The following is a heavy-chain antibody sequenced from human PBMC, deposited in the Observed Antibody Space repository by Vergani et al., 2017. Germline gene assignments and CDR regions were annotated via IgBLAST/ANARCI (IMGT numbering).Heavy chain of an antibody. CDR2: IYYSGST. CDR3: ARDRGLDGDYHFDY. J-gene: IGHJ4*02. CDR1: NDSVSNTFYY. D-gene: IGHD3-10*01. Sequence: QVQLQESGPGLVKPSETLSLTCTVSNDSVSNTFYYWGWIRQTPGKGLEWIGSIYYSGSTYYNPSLESRVTMSVDTSKSQFSLKLISVTAADTAVYYCARDRGLDGDYHFDYWGQGTLVTVSS. V-gene: IGHV4-39*07.